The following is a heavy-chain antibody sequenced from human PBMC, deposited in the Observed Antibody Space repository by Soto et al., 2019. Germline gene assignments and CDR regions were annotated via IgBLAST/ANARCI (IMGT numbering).Heavy chain of an antibody. V-gene: IGHV4-30-2*01. CDR2: VHNTGST. CDR1: GGSISGGGYS. D-gene: IGHD1-1*01. CDR3: VRGLCNDVFQY. Sequence: QVQLQESGSRLLKPSQTLSLTCAVSGGSISGGGYSWTWIRQHPGKGLEWIGYVHNTGSTTYNPPLSTRGNISIARPNNQISLSLTSATAADSAVYYCVRGLCNDVFQYWGRGIPVTVSS. J-gene: IGHJ4*02.